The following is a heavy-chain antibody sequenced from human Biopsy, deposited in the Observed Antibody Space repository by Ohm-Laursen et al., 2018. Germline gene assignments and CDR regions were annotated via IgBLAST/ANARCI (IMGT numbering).Heavy chain of an antibody. V-gene: IGHV3-48*03. CDR2: IYGGGSPV. CDR3: ARLNSGTYDASDL. CDR1: GFAFNLYE. Sequence: GSLRLSCTASGFAFNLYEMNWVRQAPGKGTEWISYIYGGGSPVSYADSVKGRFTISRDNAQNSLYLHMNSLRAEDTAVYYCARLNSGTYDASDLWGQGTMVIVSS. D-gene: IGHD1-26*01. J-gene: IGHJ3*01.